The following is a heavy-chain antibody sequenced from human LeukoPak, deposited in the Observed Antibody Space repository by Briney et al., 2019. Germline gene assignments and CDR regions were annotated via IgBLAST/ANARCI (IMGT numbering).Heavy chain of an antibody. V-gene: IGHV3-23*01. Sequence: GGTLRLSCAASGFTFSSYGLSWVRQAPGKGLEWVSAISGSGGSTYYADSVKGRFTISRDNSKNTLYLQMNSLRAEDTAVYYCAKVRSVLWFGIFDYWGQGTLVTVSS. D-gene: IGHD3-10*01. J-gene: IGHJ4*02. CDR1: GFTFSSYG. CDR3: AKVRSVLWFGIFDY. CDR2: ISGSGGST.